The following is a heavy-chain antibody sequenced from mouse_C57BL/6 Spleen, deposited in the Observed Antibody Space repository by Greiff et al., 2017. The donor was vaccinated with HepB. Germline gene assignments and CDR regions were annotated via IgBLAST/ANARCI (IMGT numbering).Heavy chain of an antibody. D-gene: IGHD2-5*01. CDR3: ARDQDSNYVYAMDY. V-gene: IGHV5-4*01. CDR2: ISDGGSYT. CDR1: GFTFSSYA. Sequence: EVMLVESGGGLVKPGGSLKLSCAASGFTFSSYAMYWVRQTPEKRLEWVATISDGGSYTYYPDNVKGRFTISRDNAKNNLYLQMSHLKSEDTAMYYCARDQDSNYVYAMDYWGQGTSVTVSS. J-gene: IGHJ4*01.